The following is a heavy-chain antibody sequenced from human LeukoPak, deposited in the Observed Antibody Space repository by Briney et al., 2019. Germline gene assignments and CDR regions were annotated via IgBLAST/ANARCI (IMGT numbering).Heavy chain of an antibody. CDR2: IYTSGST. CDR3: AREEIRGGGINWFDP. CDR1: GGSISSYY. V-gene: IGHV4-4*07. D-gene: IGHD3-10*01. Sequence: SETLSLTCTVSGGSISSYYRSWFRQPAGKGLEWIGLIYTSGSTNYNPSLKSRVTMSVDTSKNQFSLKLTSVTAADTAMYYCAREEIRGGGINWFDPWGQGTLVTVSS. J-gene: IGHJ5*02.